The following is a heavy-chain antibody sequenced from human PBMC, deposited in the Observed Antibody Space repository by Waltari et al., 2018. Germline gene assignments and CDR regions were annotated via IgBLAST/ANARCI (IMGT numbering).Heavy chain of an antibody. CDR2: IYHSGST. CDR3: ARESGWRGDY. D-gene: IGHD6-19*01. V-gene: IGHV4-38-2*02. J-gene: IGHJ4*02. CDR1: ASSIRSGYY. Sequence: QVQLQESGPGLVKPSETPSLTCAASASSIRSGYYWGWTRQPPGKGLEWIGIIYHSGSTYYNPSLKSRVTISVDTSKNQFSLKLSSVTAADTAVYYCARESGWRGDYWGQGTLVTVSS.